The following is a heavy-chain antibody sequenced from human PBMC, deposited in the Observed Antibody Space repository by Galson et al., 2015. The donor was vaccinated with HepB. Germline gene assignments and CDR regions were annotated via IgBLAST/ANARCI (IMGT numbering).Heavy chain of an antibody. CDR2: TYYRSKWYN. Sequence: CAISGDSVSSNSAAWNWIRQSPSRGLEWLGRTYYRSKWYNDYAVSVKSRITINPDTSKNQFSLQLNSVTPEDTAVYYCARGPHQTYYYYYGMDVWGQGTTVTVSS. J-gene: IGHJ6*02. CDR3: ARGPHQTYYYYYGMDV. CDR1: GDSVSSNSAA. D-gene: IGHD2-2*01. V-gene: IGHV6-1*01.